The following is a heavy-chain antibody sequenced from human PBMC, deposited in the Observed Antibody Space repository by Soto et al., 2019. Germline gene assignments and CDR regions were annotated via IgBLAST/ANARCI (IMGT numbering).Heavy chain of an antibody. J-gene: IGHJ5*02. D-gene: IGHD4-17*01. Sequence: PGGSLRLSCAASGFTFSSYDMHWFRQATGKGLEWVSAIGTAGDTYYPGSVKGRFTISRENAKNSLYLQMNSLRAEDTAVYYCARDLIGDYGNWFDPWGQGTLVTVSS. CDR3: ARDLIGDYGNWFDP. CDR2: IGTAGDT. CDR1: GFTFSSYD. V-gene: IGHV3-13*01.